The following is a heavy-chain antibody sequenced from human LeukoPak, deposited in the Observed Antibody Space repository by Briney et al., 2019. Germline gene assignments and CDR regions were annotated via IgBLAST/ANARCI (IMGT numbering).Heavy chain of an antibody. CDR3: ARDFEDDYGDYGAVRSPGLRDY. J-gene: IGHJ4*02. CDR1: GGTFSSYP. Sequence: ASVKVSCKASGGTFSSYPFTWVRQAPGQGLEWMGIINPSGGSTSYAQKFQGRVTMTRDTSTSTVYMELSSLRSEDTAVYYCARDFEDDYGDYGAVRSPGLRDYWGQGTLVTVSS. V-gene: IGHV1-46*01. D-gene: IGHD4-17*01. CDR2: INPSGGST.